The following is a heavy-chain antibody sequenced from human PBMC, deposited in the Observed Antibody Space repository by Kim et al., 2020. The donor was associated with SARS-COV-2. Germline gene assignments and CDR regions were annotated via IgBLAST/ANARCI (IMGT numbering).Heavy chain of an antibody. J-gene: IGHJ4*02. CDR3: ALRPDTSAQRGC. D-gene: IGHD3-22*01. V-gene: IGHV3-33*01. Sequence: YYAAAVQGRFTISRDNSKNTLYLQMDSLRADDTAVYFCALRPDTSAQRGCWGQGTLVTVSS.